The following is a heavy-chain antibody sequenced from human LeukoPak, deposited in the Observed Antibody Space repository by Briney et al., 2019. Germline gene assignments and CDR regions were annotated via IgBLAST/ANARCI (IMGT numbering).Heavy chain of an antibody. J-gene: IGHJ3*02. CDR3: AGGEDYGAQGRAFDI. CDR2: IIPIFGTA. D-gene: IGHD4-17*01. Sequence: GASVKVSCKASGYTFTSYAMNWVRQAPGQGLEWMGGIIPIFGTANYAQKFQGRVTITADKSTSTAYMELSSLRSEDTAVYYCAGGEDYGAQGRAFDIWGQGTMVTVSS. V-gene: IGHV1-69*06. CDR1: GYTFTSYA.